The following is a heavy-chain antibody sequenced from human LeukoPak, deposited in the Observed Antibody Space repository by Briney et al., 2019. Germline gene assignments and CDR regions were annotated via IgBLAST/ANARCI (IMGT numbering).Heavy chain of an antibody. CDR1: GYTFTSYA. CDR3: ARFGSGVVVPAAMSGYYWFDP. D-gene: IGHD2-2*01. Sequence: GASVKVSCKASGYTFTSYAISWVRQAPGQGLEWMGGIIPIFNTANYAQKFQGRVSITADESTSTAYMELSSLRSEDTAVYYCARFGSGVVVPAAMSGYYWFDPWGQGTLVTVSS. V-gene: IGHV1-69*13. J-gene: IGHJ5*02. CDR2: IIPIFNTA.